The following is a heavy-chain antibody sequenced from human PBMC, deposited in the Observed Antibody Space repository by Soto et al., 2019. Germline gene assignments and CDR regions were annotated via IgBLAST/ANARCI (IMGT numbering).Heavy chain of an antibody. V-gene: IGHV3-23*01. CDR3: AKCIQINWKYDAFHI. J-gene: IGHJ3*02. Sequence: GGSLRLSCAASGFTFSSYSVSWVRQAPGKGLEYVSHITASGGTTYYADSVKGRFTISRDSSRNTLYLQMNSLRAEDTALYYCAKCIQINWKYDAFHIWGQGTMVTVS. CDR1: GFTFSSYS. CDR2: ITASGGTT. D-gene: IGHD1-7*01.